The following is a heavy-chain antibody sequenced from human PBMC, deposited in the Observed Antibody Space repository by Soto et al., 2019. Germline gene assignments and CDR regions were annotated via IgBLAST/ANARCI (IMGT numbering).Heavy chain of an antibody. V-gene: IGHV3-23*01. CDR1: GFTFNNYA. J-gene: IGHJ6*02. CDR3: AKDEYDDILSPSGGHYGMAA. CDR2: ISGSGGST. Sequence: GGSLRLSCAASGFTFNNYAVNWVRQAPGKGLEWVSGISGSGGSTFYADSVKGRFTISRDNSKNTLYLEMNSLTTADTAVYYRAKDEYDDILSPSGGHYGMAACGRGTTVTVSS. D-gene: IGHD3-9*01.